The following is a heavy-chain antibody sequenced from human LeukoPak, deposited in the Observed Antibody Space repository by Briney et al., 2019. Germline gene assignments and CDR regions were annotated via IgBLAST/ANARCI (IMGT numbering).Heavy chain of an antibody. D-gene: IGHD3-16*01. CDR1: GFTFSSYG. V-gene: IGHV3-23*01. CDR2: ISGSGGST. J-gene: IGHJ3*02. Sequence: GGSLRLSCAASGFTFSSYGMSWVRQAPGKGLEWVSAISGSGGSTYYADSVKGRFTISRDNAKNSLYLQMNSLRAEDTAVYYCARDNGIIVPGYAFDIWGRGTMVTVSS. CDR3: ARDNGIIVPGYAFDI.